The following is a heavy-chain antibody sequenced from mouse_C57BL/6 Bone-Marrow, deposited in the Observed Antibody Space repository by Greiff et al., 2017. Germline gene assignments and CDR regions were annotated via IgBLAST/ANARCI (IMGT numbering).Heavy chain of an antibody. CDR1: GYTFTSYW. Sequence: VQLQQSGAELVMPGASVKLSCKASGYTFTSYWMHWVKQRPGQGLEWIGEIDPSDSYTNYNQKFKGKSTLTVDKSSSTAYMQLSSLTSEDSAVYYCARLFAYWGQGTLVTVSA. V-gene: IGHV1-69*01. J-gene: IGHJ3*01. CDR3: ARLFAY. CDR2: IDPSDSYT.